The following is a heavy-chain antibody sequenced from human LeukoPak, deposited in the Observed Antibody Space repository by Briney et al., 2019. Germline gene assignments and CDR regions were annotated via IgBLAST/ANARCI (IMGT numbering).Heavy chain of an antibody. CDR2: IYHSGST. CDR1: GYSISSGYY. V-gene: IGHV4-38-2*02. J-gene: IGHJ5*02. D-gene: IGHD3-10*01. Sequence: SETLSLTCTVSGYSISSGYYWGWIRQPPGKGLEWIGSIYHSGSTYYNPSLKSRVTISVDTSKNQFSLKLSSVTAADTAVYYCARAGLRRITMVRGVSNWFDPWGQGTLVTVSS. CDR3: ARAGLRRITMVRGVSNWFDP.